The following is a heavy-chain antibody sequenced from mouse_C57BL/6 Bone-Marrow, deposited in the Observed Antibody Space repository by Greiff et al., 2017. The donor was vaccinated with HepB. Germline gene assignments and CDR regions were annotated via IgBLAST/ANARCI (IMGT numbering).Heavy chain of an antibody. Sequence: LQQPGAELVKPGASVKLSCKASGYTFTSYWMQWVKQRPGQGLEWIGEIDPSDIYTNYNQKFKGKATLTVDTSSSTAYMQLSSLTSEDSAVYYCARPWFAYWGQGTLVTVSA. CDR2: IDPSDIYT. J-gene: IGHJ3*01. V-gene: IGHV1-50*01. CDR1: GYTFTSYW. CDR3: ARPWFAY.